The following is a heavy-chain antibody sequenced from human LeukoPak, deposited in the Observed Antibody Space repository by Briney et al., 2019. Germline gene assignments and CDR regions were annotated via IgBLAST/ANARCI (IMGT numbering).Heavy chain of an antibody. CDR1: GYTFTSYY. D-gene: IGHD3-9*01. CDR2: INPSGGST. V-gene: IGHV1-46*01. Sequence: GASVKVSCKASGYTFTSYYMHWVRQASGQGLEWMGIINPSGGSTSYAQKFQGRVTMTRDTSTSTVYMELSSLRSEDTAVYYCARPVLRYFDWSPFDYWGQGTLVTVSS. CDR3: ARPVLRYFDWSPFDY. J-gene: IGHJ4*02.